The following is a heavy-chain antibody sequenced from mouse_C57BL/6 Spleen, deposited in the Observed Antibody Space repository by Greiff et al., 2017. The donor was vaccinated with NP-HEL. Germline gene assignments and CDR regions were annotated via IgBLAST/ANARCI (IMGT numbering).Heavy chain of an antibody. J-gene: IGHJ4*01. D-gene: IGHD4-1*01. CDR2: IYPGDGDT. CDR1: GYAFSSSW. Sequence: QVQLKQSGPELVKPGASVKISCKASGYAFSSSWMNWVKQRPGKGLEWIGRIYPGDGDTNYNGKFKGKATLTADKSSSTAYMQLSSLTSEDSAVYFCARSNPDYAMDYWGQGTSVTVSS. V-gene: IGHV1-82*01. CDR3: ARSNPDYAMDY.